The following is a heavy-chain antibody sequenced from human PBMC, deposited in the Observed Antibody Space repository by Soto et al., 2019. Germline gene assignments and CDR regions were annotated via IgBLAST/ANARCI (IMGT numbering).Heavy chain of an antibody. J-gene: IGHJ6*02. V-gene: IGHV4-30-4*01. CDR1: GGSISSGDYY. CDR3: ARGVEMVYATHKNYYYYGMDV. Sequence: QVQLQESGPGLVKPSQTLSLTCTVSGGSISSGDYYWSWIRQPPGKGLEWIGYIYYSGSTYYNPSLKSRVTISVDTSKNQFSLKLSSVTAADTAVHYCARGVEMVYATHKNYYYYGMDVWGQGTTVTVSS. CDR2: IYYSGST. D-gene: IGHD2-8*01.